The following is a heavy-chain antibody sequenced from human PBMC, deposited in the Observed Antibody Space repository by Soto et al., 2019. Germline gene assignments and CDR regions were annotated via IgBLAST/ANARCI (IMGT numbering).Heavy chain of an antibody. CDR3: ARANTDYGDYVGYYYYYMDV. J-gene: IGHJ6*03. V-gene: IGHV4-39*07. D-gene: IGHD4-17*01. CDR1: GGSISSSSYY. Sequence: PSETLSLTCTVSGGSISSSSYYWGWIRQPPGKGLEWIGSIYYSGSTYYNPSLKSRVTISVDTSKNQFSLKLSSVTAADTAVYYCARANTDYGDYVGYYYYYMDVWGKGTTVTVSS. CDR2: IYYSGST.